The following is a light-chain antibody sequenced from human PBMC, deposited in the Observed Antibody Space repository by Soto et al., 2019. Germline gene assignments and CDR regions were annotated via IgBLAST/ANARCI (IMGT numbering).Light chain of an antibody. CDR2: SNN. J-gene: IGLJ1*01. CDR1: SSNIGSNT. Sequence: QSVLTQPASAAGTPGQRVTISCSGSSSNIGSNTVNWYQQLPGTAPKLLNYSNNQRPSGVPDRFSGSKSGTSASLAISGLQSEDEADYYCAAWDDSLNGSYVFGTGTKLTVL. CDR3: AAWDDSLNGSYV. V-gene: IGLV1-44*01.